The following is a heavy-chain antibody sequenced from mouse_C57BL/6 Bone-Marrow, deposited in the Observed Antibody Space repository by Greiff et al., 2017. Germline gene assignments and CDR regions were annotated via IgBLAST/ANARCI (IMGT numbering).Heavy chain of an antibody. Sequence: QVQLQQSGPELVKPGASVKISCKASGYSFTSYYIHWVKQRPGQGLEWIGWIYPGSGNTKYNEKFKGKATLTADTSSSTAYMQLSSLTSEDSAVYYCARGCYYGSSSWFAYWGQGTLVTVSA. CDR3: ARGCYYGSSSWFAY. V-gene: IGHV1-66*01. CDR1: GYSFTSYY. J-gene: IGHJ3*01. D-gene: IGHD1-1*01. CDR2: IYPGSGNT.